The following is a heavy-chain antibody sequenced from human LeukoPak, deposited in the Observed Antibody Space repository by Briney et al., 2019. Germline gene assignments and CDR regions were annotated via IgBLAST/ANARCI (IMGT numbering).Heavy chain of an antibody. CDR2: ISANGDIT. CDR3: AKNTGYDFWSGYYDY. Sequence: GGSLRLSCAASGFTFSSYSMNWVRQAPGKGLEWVSGISANGDITYYEDSVKGRFTISRDNSKNTLYLQMNTLRADDTAVYYCAKNTGYDFWSGYYDYWGQGTLVTVSS. J-gene: IGHJ4*02. D-gene: IGHD3-3*01. CDR1: GFTFSSYS. V-gene: IGHV3-23*01.